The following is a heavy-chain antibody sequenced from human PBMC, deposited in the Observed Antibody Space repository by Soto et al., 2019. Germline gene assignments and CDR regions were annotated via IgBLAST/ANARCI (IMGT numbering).Heavy chain of an antibody. J-gene: IGHJ4*02. V-gene: IGHV1-3*01. Sequence: ASVKVSCKASGYTFTSYAMHWVRQAPGQRLEWMGWINAGNGNTKYSQKFQGRVTITRDTSASTAYMELSSLRSEDTAVYSCARGSLHQQLVLGDYWGQGTLVTVSS. CDR3: ARGSLHQQLVLGDY. D-gene: IGHD6-13*01. CDR2: INAGNGNT. CDR1: GYTFTSYA.